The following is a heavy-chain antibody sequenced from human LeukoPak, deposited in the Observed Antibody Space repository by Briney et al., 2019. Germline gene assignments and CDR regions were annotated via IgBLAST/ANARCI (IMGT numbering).Heavy chain of an antibody. CDR2: IKSKTDGGTT. J-gene: IGHJ4*02. D-gene: IGHD3-16*01. Sequence: GGSLRLSCAASGFTFSNAWMNWVRQAPGKGLEWVARIKSKTDGGTTDYAAPVKGRFTISRDDSKNTLYLQMNSLKTEDTAVYYCTTASYDYVWGSYSWGQGTLVTVSS. CDR3: TTASYDYVWGSYS. CDR1: GFTFSNAW. V-gene: IGHV3-15*07.